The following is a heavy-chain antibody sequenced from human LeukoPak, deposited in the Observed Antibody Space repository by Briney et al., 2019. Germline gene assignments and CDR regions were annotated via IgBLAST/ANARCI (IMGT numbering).Heavy chain of an antibody. J-gene: IGHJ5*01. CDR3: ARDPLFATIAGAGAFDF. CDR1: GYTFTAYY. Sequence: GASVKVSCKTSGYTFTAYYIHWVRQAPGQGLEWMGWINPNSGVTNYAQKFQGRVTMTRVSSISTAYMVLSSLRFDDKAVYYCARDPLFATIAGAGAFDFWGQGTLVTVSS. CDR2: INPNSGVT. V-gene: IGHV1-2*02. D-gene: IGHD5-12*01.